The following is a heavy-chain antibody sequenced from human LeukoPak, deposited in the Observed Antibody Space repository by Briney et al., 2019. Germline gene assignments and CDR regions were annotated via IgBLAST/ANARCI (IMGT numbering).Heavy chain of an antibody. D-gene: IGHD6-13*01. Sequence: SVKVSCKASGGTFSSDAISWVRQAPGQGLEWVGGIIPIFGTANYAQKFQGRVTITTDESTSTAYMELSSLRSEYTAVYYCARERGRQLVPQAFDYWGQGTLVTVSS. CDR1: GGTFSSDA. CDR2: IIPIFGTA. V-gene: IGHV1-69*05. J-gene: IGHJ4*02. CDR3: ARERGRQLVPQAFDY.